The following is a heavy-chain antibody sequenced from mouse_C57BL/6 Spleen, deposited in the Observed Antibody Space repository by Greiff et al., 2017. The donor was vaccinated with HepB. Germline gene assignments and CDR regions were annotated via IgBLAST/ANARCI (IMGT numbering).Heavy chain of an antibody. CDR2: ISSGSSTI. D-gene: IGHD2-4*01. CDR1: GFTFSDYG. V-gene: IGHV5-17*01. Sequence: VQLQQSGGGLVKPGGSLKLSCAASGFTFSDYGMHWVRQAPEKGLEWVAYISSGSSTIYYADTVKGRFTISRDNAKNTLFLQMTSLRSEDTAMYYCARGVYYDYDEQFDYWGQGTTLTVSS. CDR3: ARGVYYDYDEQFDY. J-gene: IGHJ2*01.